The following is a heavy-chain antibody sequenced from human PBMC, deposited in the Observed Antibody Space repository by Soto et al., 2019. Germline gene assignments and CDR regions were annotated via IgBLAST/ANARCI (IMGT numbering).Heavy chain of an antibody. Sequence: PSQTLSLTCAISGDSVSSNSAAWNWIRQSPSRGLEWLGRTYYRSKWYNDYAVSVKSRITINPDTSKNQFSLQLNSVTPEDTAVYYCAREIAAAGTRGYYYYYGMDVWGQGTTVTSP. J-gene: IGHJ6*02. D-gene: IGHD6-13*01. V-gene: IGHV6-1*01. CDR1: GDSVSSNSAA. CDR2: TYYRSKWYN. CDR3: AREIAAAGTRGYYYYYGMDV.